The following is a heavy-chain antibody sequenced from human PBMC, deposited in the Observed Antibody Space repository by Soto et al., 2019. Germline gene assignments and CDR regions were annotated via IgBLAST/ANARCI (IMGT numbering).Heavy chain of an antibody. CDR2: IYYSGST. CDR3: ARERFGTNYYDSSGYSKFDY. V-gene: IGHV4-61*01. Sequence: PSETLSLTCTVSGGSVSSGSYYWSWIRQPPGKGLEWIGYIYYSGSTNYNPSLKSRVTISVDTSKNQFSLKLSSVTAADTAVYYCARERFGTNYYDSSGYSKFDYWGQGTLVTVSS. J-gene: IGHJ4*02. D-gene: IGHD3-22*01. CDR1: GGSVSSGSYY.